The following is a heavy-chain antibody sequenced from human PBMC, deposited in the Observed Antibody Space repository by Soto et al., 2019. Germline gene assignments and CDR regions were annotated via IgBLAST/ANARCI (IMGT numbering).Heavy chain of an antibody. CDR3: ARRGSSSWYGY. CDR2: IYYSGST. J-gene: IGHJ4*02. D-gene: IGHD6-13*01. Sequence: QLQLQESGPGLVKPSETLSLTCTVSCGSISSSSYYWGWIRQPPGKVLEWIGSIYYSGSTYYNPSLKRRTTISAEPSKNQFSLKLSSGTAADTAVYSCARRGSSSWYGYWGQGTLVTLSS. V-gene: IGHV4-39*01. CDR1: CGSISSSSYY.